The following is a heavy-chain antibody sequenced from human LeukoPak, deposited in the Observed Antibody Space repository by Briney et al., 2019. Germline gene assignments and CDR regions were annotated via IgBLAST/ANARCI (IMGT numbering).Heavy chain of an antibody. CDR2: IYYSGST. V-gene: IGHV4-59*01. Sequence: SETLSLTCTVSGGSISSYYWSWIRQPPGKGLEWIGYIYYSGSTNYNPSLKSRVTISVDTSKNQFSLKLSSVTAADTAVYYCARHLFLPYGNYGMDVWGQGTTVTVSS. CDR1: GGSISSYY. D-gene: IGHD2-21*01. J-gene: IGHJ6*02. CDR3: ARHLFLPYGNYGMDV.